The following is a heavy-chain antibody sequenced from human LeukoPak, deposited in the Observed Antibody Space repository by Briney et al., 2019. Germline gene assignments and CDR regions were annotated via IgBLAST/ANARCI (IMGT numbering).Heavy chain of an antibody. CDR3: ASLLGYCSGGSCSPYYFDY. D-gene: IGHD2-15*01. CDR2: INPNSGGT. V-gene: IGHV1-2*02. Sequence: KVSCKASGYTFTGYYMHWVRQAPAQGLEWMGWINPNSGGTNYAQKFQGRVTITRDTSISTAYMELIRLRSDDTAVYYCASLLGYCSGGSCSPYYFDYWGQGTLVTVSS. J-gene: IGHJ4*02. CDR1: GYTFTGYY.